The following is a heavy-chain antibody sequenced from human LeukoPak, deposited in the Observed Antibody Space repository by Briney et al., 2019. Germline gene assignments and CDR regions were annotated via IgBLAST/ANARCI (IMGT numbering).Heavy chain of an antibody. J-gene: IGHJ6*03. CDR1: GGSFSDHY. CDR3: AKYAVVITGSYYYYYYMDV. V-gene: IGHV4-34*01. CDR2: INHSGTT. D-gene: IGHD1-20*01. Sequence: PSETLSLTCAVYGGSFSDHYWNWIRQPSGKGLEWIGEINHSGTTNYNASLKSRVTISVDTSKNHFSLKLNSMTAADTAVYYCAKYAVVITGSYYYYYYMDVWGKGTTVTVSS.